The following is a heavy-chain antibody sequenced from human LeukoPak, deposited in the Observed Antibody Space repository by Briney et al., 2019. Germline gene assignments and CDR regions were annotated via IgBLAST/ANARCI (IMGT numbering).Heavy chain of an antibody. J-gene: IGHJ4*02. CDR1: GGSISSSSYY. D-gene: IGHD4-17*01. CDR3: ARQAPPSLNGELDY. Sequence: PSETLSLTCTISGGSISSSSYYWGWIRQPPGKGLEWIGSIYYSGSTYYNPSLKSRVTISVDTSKNQFSLKLSSVTAADTAVYYCARQAPPSLNGELDYCGQGSLVSVSS. CDR2: IYYSGST. V-gene: IGHV4-39*01.